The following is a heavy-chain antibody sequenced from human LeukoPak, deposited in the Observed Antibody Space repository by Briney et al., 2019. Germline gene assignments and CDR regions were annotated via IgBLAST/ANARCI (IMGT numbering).Heavy chain of an antibody. CDR1: GGSFSNYI. D-gene: IGHD3-22*01. CDR3: ARPTTYYYDSSAYHVDGFDI. CDR2: IIPIFGTT. V-gene: IGHV1-69*13. J-gene: IGHJ3*02. Sequence: SVKVSCKASGGSFSNYIVTWLRLAPGQGLEWMGGIIPIFGTTNYAQKFQGRVTITADESTNTAYMELSSLRSEDTAVYYCARPTTYYYDSSAYHVDGFDIWGQGTMVTVSS.